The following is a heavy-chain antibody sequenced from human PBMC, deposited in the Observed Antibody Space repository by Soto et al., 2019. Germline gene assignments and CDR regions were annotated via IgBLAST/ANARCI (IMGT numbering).Heavy chain of an antibody. CDR2: ISNDGTKK. D-gene: IGHD6-6*01. CDR3: AKVPQYSSSTAYYYYGMDV. CDR1: GFTFSSYG. J-gene: IGHJ6*02. Sequence: PGGSLRLSCAASGFTFSSYGVHWVRQAPGKGLEWVAVISNDGTKKYYGDSVKGRFTISRDNSKNTLYLQMNSLRADDTAVYYCAKVPQYSSSTAYYYYGMDVWGQGTTVTVSS. V-gene: IGHV3-30*18.